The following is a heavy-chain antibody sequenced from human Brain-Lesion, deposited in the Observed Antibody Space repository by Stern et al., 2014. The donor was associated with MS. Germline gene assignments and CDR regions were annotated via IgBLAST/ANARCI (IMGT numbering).Heavy chain of an antibody. J-gene: IGHJ4*02. CDR2: IHPSGSA. V-gene: IGHV4-61*02. Sequence: VQLLESGPGLVKPSQTLSLTCTVSGGSISSGSDYWSWIRQPVGKGLEWIGRIHPSGSAFYTPSLKSRVTISTDTSMNQFSLKLNSATAADTAIYYCASGYRIFDYWGQGSLVTVSS. CDR3: ASGYRIFDY. D-gene: IGHD5-18*01. CDR1: GGSISSGSDY.